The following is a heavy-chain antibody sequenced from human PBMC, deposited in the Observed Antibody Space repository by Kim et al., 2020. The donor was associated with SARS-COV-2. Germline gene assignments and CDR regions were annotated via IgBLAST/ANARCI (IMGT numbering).Heavy chain of an antibody. CDR1: GGTFSSYA. D-gene: IGHD2-2*01. J-gene: IGHJ2*01. Sequence: SVKVSCKASGGTFSSYAISWVRQAPGQGLEWMGGIIPIFGTANYAQKFQGRVTITADESTSTAYMELSSLRSEDTAVYYCARDLSKYCSSTSCYPGDWYFDLWGRGTLVTVSS. V-gene: IGHV1-69*13. CDR2: IIPIFGTA. CDR3: ARDLSKYCSSTSCYPGDWYFDL.